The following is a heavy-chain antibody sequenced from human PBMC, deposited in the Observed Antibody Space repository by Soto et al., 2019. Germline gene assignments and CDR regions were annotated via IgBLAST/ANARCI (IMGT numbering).Heavy chain of an antibody. V-gene: IGHV3-23*01. CDR3: AKELALSGKGAFDS. J-gene: IGHJ3*02. D-gene: IGHD5-12*01. CDR2: ISGGGGDST. Sequence: EVHLLESGGGLVQPGGSLTLSCAASGFTFSSYAMSWVRQAPGKGLEWVSAISGGGGDSTYYADSVKGRLIISKDNSKNTLYLQMSSLSADDTAVSYCAKELALSGKGAFDSWGQGTMVTVSS. CDR1: GFTFSSYA.